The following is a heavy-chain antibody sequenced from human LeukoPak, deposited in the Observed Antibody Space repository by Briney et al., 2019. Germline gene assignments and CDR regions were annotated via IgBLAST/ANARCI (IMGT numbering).Heavy chain of an antibody. CDR3: AKRVVYYSDC. D-gene: IGHD2-8*02. CDR2: ISGSGGST. CDR1: GFTFSSYA. Sequence: GGSLRLSCAASGFTFSSYAMCWVRQAPGKGLEWVSGISGSGGSTYYADSVKGRFTISRDNSKNTLHLQMNSLRAEDTAVYYCAKRVVYYSDCWGQGTLVTVSS. V-gene: IGHV3-23*01. J-gene: IGHJ4*02.